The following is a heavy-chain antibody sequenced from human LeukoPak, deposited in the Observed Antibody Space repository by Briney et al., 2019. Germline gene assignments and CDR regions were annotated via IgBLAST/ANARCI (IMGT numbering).Heavy chain of an antibody. J-gene: IGHJ3*02. CDR1: GFTFDDYG. CDR3: ARDRGNIEMEDAFDI. D-gene: IGHD5-24*01. V-gene: IGHV3-20*01. CDR2: INWNGGST. Sequence: GSLRLSRAASGFTFDDYGMSWVRQAPGKGLEWVSGINWNGGSTGYADSVKGRFTISRDNAKNSLYLQMNSLRAEDTALYHCARDRGNIEMEDAFDIWGQGTMVTVSS.